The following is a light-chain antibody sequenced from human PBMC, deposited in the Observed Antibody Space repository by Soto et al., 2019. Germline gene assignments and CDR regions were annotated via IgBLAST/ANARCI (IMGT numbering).Light chain of an antibody. CDR3: QEYNSYSRT. V-gene: IGKV1-5*03. Sequence: LSASTGDRVTISCRMSQGISSYLAWYQQKPGKAPNLLIYKASSLESGVPSRFSGSGSGTEFTLTISSLQPDDFATYYCQEYNSYSRTFGQGTKVDIK. CDR2: KAS. CDR1: QGISSY. J-gene: IGKJ1*01.